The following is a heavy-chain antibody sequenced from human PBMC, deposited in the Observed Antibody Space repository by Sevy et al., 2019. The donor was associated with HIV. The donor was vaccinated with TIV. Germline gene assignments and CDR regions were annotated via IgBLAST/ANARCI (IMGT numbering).Heavy chain of an antibody. CDR1: GGTFSSYA. CDR3: ARDQGVTGTTHFDY. V-gene: IGHV1-69*13. Sequence: ASVKVSCKASGGTFSSYAISWVRQAPGQGLEWMGGIIPIFGTANYAQKFQGRVTITADESTSTAYMELSSLRSEDTAVYYCARDQGVTGTTHFDYWGQGTLVTVSS. D-gene: IGHD1-7*01. CDR2: IIPIFGTA. J-gene: IGHJ4*02.